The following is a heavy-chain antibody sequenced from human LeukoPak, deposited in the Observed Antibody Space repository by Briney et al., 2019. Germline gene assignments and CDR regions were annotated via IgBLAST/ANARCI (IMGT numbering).Heavy chain of an antibody. J-gene: IGHJ4*02. CDR2: ISGSGSST. CDR1: GFTFSSYA. D-gene: IGHD2-21*01. Sequence: GGSLRLSCAASGFTFSSYAMSWVRQAPGKGLEWVSTISGSGSSTYYADSVKGRFTISRDNSKNTLYLQMNSLRAEDTAVYYCAREVISIPSYFDSWGQGTLVTVSS. V-gene: IGHV3-23*01. CDR3: AREVISIPSYFDS.